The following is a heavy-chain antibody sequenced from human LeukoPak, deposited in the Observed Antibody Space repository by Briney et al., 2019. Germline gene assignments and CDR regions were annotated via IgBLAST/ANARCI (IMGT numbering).Heavy chain of an antibody. CDR3: AKDGGLWVSAHWGDS. CDR2: ISGSGGST. CDR1: GFTFSSYA. Sequence: SGGSLRLSCAASGFTFSSYAMSWVCQAPGKGLEWVSAISGSGGSTYYADSVKGRFTISRDNSKNTLYLQMNSLRAEDTAVYYCAKDGGLWVSAHWGDSWGRGTLVTVSS. V-gene: IGHV3-23*01. D-gene: IGHD7-27*01. J-gene: IGHJ4*02.